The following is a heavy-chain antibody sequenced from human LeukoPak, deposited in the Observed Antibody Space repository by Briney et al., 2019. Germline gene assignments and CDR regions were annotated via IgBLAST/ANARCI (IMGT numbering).Heavy chain of an antibody. CDR3: ARAGIGYYYDSSGYSFDY. CDR1: GGTFSSYA. D-gene: IGHD3-22*01. CDR2: FIPILGIA. V-gene: IGHV1-69*04. J-gene: IGHJ4*02. Sequence: GSSVKVSCKASGGTFSSYAISWVRQAPGQGLEWMGRFIPILGIANYAQKFQGRVTITADKSTSTACMELSSLRSEDTAVYYCARAGIGYYYDSSGYSFDYWGQGTLVTVSS.